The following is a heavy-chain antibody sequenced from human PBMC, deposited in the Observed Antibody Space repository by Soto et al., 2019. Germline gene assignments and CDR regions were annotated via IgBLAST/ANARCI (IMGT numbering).Heavy chain of an antibody. V-gene: IGHV3-23*01. J-gene: IGHJ4*02. Sequence: GGSLRLSCAASGFTFSTYVMTWVRQAPGKGLEWVSSISGSGANTYYADSVKGRFTISRANSKNTLYLQMNSLRAEDTAVYYCAKDFYRDAYTTGFFDYWGQGTLVTVSS. CDR2: ISGSGANT. D-gene: IGHD4-4*01. CDR1: GFTFSTYV. CDR3: AKDFYRDAYTTGFFDY.